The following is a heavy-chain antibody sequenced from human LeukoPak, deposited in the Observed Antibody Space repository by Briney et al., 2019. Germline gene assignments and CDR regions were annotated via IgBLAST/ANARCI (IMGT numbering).Heavy chain of an antibody. CDR3: ARGYSSGWHPYYFAY. Sequence: GGSLRLSCAASGFTFDDYGMSWVRQAPGKGLEWVSGINCNGGSTGYADSVKGGFTISRDNDHHSLSLQMNSLRAEDTALYHCARGYSSGWHPYYFAYWGQGTLVTVSS. J-gene: IGHJ4*02. CDR2: INCNGGST. V-gene: IGHV3-20*01. D-gene: IGHD6-19*01. CDR1: GFTFDDYG.